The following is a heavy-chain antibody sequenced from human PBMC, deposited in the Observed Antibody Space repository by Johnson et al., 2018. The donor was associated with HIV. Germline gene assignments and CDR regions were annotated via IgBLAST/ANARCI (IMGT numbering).Heavy chain of an antibody. D-gene: IGHD5-12*01. CDR2: IWYDGSNK. CDR3: ARDPSPSSYRAFDI. Sequence: QVQLVESGGGVVQPGRSLRLSCAASGFTLSSYGMHWVRQAPGKGLEWVAVIWYDGSNKYYADSVKGRFTISRDNSKNTLYLQMNSLRAEDTAVYYCARDPSPSSYRAFDIWGQGTMVTVSS. CDR1: GFTLSSYG. V-gene: IGHV3-30*19. J-gene: IGHJ3*02.